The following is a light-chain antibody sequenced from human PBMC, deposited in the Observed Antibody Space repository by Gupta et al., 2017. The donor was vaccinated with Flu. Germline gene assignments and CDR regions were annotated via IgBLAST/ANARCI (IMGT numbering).Light chain of an antibody. V-gene: IGKV1-39*01. J-gene: IGKJ2*01. CDR3: QQSYSTPQT. CDR1: QSISNY. CDR2: AAS. Sequence: GDRVTITCRASQSISNYLNWYQQKPGKAPKLLIYAASSLQSGIPSRFSGSGSGTDFTLTINSLQPEDFATYYCQQSYSTPQTFGQGTKLEIK.